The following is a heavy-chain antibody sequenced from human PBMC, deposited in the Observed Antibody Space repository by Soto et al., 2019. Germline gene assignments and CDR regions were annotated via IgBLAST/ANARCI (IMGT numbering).Heavy chain of an antibody. Sequence: QVQLQESGPGLVKPSQTLSLTCTVSGGSISSGGYYWSWIRQHPGKGLEWIGYIFYSGTTYYNPSLKSRVTMSVDPSKHPLSLTLSSVTAADTAVYYCAGSVDPWGQGTLGTVSS. V-gene: IGHV4-31*03. CDR2: IFYSGTT. J-gene: IGHJ5*02. CDR1: GGSISSGGYY. CDR3: AGSVDP.